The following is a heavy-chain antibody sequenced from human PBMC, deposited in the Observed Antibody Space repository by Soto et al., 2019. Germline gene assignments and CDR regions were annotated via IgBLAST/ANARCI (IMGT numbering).Heavy chain of an antibody. CDR3: ARGDSTDCSNRVCSFFYDHDMDV. D-gene: IGHD2-8*01. Sequence: ASVKVSCKASGYSFTDYHIHWVRQAPGQGLEWLGRINPKSGGTSTAQKFQGWVTMPTDTSISTASMELTRLTSDDTAIYYCARGDSTDCSNRVCSFFYDHDMDVWGQGTTVTGSS. V-gene: IGHV1-2*04. CDR1: GYSFTDYH. CDR2: INPKSGGT. J-gene: IGHJ6*02.